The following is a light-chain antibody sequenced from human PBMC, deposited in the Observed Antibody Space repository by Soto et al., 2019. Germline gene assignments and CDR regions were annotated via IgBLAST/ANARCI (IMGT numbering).Light chain of an antibody. Sequence: QSVLTQPRSLSGSPGQSVTISCTGTSSDVGGYNYVSWYQQHPGKAPKLMIYDVSKRPSGVPDRFSGSKSGNTASLTISGLQAEDEADYYCCSYAGSYTFPFGTGTKVTVL. CDR1: SSDVGGYNY. V-gene: IGLV2-11*01. CDR2: DVS. CDR3: CSYAGSYTFP. J-gene: IGLJ1*01.